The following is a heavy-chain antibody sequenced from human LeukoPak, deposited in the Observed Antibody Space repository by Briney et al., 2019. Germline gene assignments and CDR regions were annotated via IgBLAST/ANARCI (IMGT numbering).Heavy chain of an antibody. CDR1: GGSFSGYY. Sequence: NASETLSLTCAVYGGSFSGYYWSWIRQPPGKGLEWIGEINHSGSTNYNPSLKSRVTISVDTSKNQLSLKLSSVTAADTAVYYCARHRPEWLLLTGNWFDPWGQGTLVTVSS. J-gene: IGHJ5*02. D-gene: IGHD3-22*01. CDR2: INHSGST. V-gene: IGHV4-34*01. CDR3: ARHRPEWLLLTGNWFDP.